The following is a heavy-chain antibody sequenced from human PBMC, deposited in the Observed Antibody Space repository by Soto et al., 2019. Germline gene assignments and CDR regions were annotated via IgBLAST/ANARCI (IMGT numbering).Heavy chain of an antibody. CDR1: GGSFSGYY. CDR2: INHSGST. CDR3: ARDHCNNGICYQRYFDP. D-gene: IGHD2-8*01. J-gene: IGHJ5*02. Sequence: SETLSLTCAVYGGSFSGYYWSWIRQPPGKGLEWIGEINHSGSTNYNPSLKSRVTISVDTSKNQFSLKLSSVTAADTAVYYCARDHCNNGICYQRYFDPWGPGSLVTVSS. V-gene: IGHV4-34*01.